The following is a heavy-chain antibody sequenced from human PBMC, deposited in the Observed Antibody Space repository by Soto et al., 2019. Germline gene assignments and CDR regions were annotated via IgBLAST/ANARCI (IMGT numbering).Heavy chain of an antibody. CDR3: ATTRKMIGP. J-gene: IGHJ5*02. V-gene: IGHV4-39*01. Sequence: PSETLSLTCTVSGGSISISSYYWGWIRQPPGKGLEWIGNIYYDGSTYYSPSLKSRVTISVDTSKNQFSLRLNSVTAADTAVYYCATTRKMIGPWGQGTLVTVSS. CDR2: IYYDGST. CDR1: GGSISISSYY. D-gene: IGHD2-21*01.